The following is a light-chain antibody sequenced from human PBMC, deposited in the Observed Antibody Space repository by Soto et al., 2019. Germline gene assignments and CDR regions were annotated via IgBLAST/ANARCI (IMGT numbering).Light chain of an antibody. Sequence: EIVMTQSPATLSVSPGERDTLSCRASQSVSSNLAWYQQKPGQAPRLLIYGASTRATGIPARFSGSGSGTEVTLTIRILQSEDFAVYYCYQYNSWHTWTFGQGTKGEIK. CDR2: GAS. CDR3: YQYNSWHTWT. J-gene: IGKJ1*01. V-gene: IGKV3-15*01. CDR1: QSVSSN.